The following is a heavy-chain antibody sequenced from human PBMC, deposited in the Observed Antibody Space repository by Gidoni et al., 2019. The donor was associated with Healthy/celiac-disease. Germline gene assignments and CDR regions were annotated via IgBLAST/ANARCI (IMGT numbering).Heavy chain of an antibody. CDR2: ISGSSTSI. V-gene: IGHV3-48*02. J-gene: IGHJ3*02. CDR1: GFAFSSSG. CDR3: ARDLI. Sequence: EVQLVESGGGLVQPGGSLRLSCAASGFAFSSSGMNWVRQAPGKGLEWVSYISGSSTSIYYADSVKGRFTISRDNAKNSLYLQMNSLRDEDTAVYYCARDLIWGQGTMVTVSS.